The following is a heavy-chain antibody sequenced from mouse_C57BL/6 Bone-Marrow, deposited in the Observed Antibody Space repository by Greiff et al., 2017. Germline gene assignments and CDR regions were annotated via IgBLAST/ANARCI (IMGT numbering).Heavy chain of an antibody. CDR1: GYTFTDYE. CDR3: TRPFITTVVTDWYFDV. D-gene: IGHD1-1*01. CDR2: IDPETGGT. Sequence: VQLQQSGAELVRPGASVTLSCKASGYTFTDYEMHWVKQTPVHGLEWIGAIDPETGGTAYNQNFKGKAILTADKSSSTAYLENRSLTSEDSAVYYCTRPFITTVVTDWYFDVWGTGTTVTVSS. V-gene: IGHV1-15*01. J-gene: IGHJ1*03.